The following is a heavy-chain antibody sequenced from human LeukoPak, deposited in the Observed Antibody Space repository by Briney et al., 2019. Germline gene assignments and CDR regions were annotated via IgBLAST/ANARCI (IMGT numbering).Heavy chain of an antibody. D-gene: IGHD3-3*01. V-gene: IGHV4-31*03. J-gene: IGHJ5*02. CDR3: ARAKGDFWSGYYPRINWFDP. CDR1: GGSISSGGYY. Sequence: SQTLSLTCTVSGGSISSGGYYWSWIRQHPGTGLEWIGYIYYSGSTYYNPSLKSRVTISVDTSKNQFSLKLSSVTAADTAVYYCARAKGDFWSGYYPRINWFDPWGQGTLVTVSS. CDR2: IYYSGST.